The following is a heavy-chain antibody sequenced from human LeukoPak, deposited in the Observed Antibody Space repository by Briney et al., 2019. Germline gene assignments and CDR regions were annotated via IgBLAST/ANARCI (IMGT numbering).Heavy chain of an antibody. CDR2: INLNSGNT. J-gene: IGHJ5*02. CDR3: ARDIDGEYYGGNCSFWFDP. Sequence: SAVKVSCKASGYTFTSYDINWVRQAHGQGREWVGWINLNSGNTGYAQKFQCRVTMTRNTSISTAYIELSSLRSEDTAVYYCARDIDGEYYGGNCSFWFDPWGQGTLVTVSS. D-gene: IGHD4-23*01. CDR1: GYTFTSYD. V-gene: IGHV1-8*01.